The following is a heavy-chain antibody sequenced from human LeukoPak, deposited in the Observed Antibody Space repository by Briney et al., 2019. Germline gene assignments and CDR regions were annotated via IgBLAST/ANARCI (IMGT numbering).Heavy chain of an antibody. CDR2: ISSSGSTI. J-gene: IGHJ4*02. D-gene: IGHD2-8*01. CDR3: ARGYCTNAVCSLGPTQA. Sequence: GGSLRLSCAASGFTFSDYYMSWIRQAPGKGLEWVSYISSSGSTIYYADSVKGRFTISRDNAKNSLYLQMNSLRAEDTAVYYCARGYCTNAVCSLGPTQAWGQGTLVTVSS. V-gene: IGHV3-11*01. CDR1: GFTFSDYY.